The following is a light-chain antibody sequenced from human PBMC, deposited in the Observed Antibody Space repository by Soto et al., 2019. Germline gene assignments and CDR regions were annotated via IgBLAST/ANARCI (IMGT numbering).Light chain of an antibody. CDR1: SSDVGGYNY. Sequence: QSVLTQPASVSGSPGQSITISCTGSSSDVGGYNYVSWYQQHPGKAPKLMIYEVSNRPSGISNRFSGSKSGNTASLTLSGLQAEDEADYYCCSYTSSSTLVFGGGTQLTVL. CDR3: CSYTSSSTLV. J-gene: IGLJ2*01. CDR2: EVS. V-gene: IGLV2-14*01.